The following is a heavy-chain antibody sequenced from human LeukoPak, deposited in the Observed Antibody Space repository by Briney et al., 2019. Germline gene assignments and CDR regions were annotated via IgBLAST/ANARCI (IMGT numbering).Heavy chain of an antibody. CDR1: GGSISSGGYY. CDR3: ARGNMASSSLFD. CDR2: IYYSGST. V-gene: IGHV4-61*08. Sequence: SETLSLTCNVSGGSISSGGYYWSWIRQPPGKGLEWIGYIYYSGSTNYNPSLKSRVTISVDTSKNQFSLKLSSVTAADTAVYYCARGNMASSSLFDWGQGTLVTVSS. J-gene: IGHJ4*02. D-gene: IGHD2-2*01.